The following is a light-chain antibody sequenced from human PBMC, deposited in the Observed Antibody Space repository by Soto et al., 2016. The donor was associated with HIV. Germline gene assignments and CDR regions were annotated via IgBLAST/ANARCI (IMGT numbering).Light chain of an antibody. J-gene: IGKJ5*01. CDR1: QDISNY. CDR3: QQYDNPPLAT. V-gene: IGKV1-33*01. Sequence: DIQMTQSPSSLSASVGDRVTITCQASQDISNYLNWYQQKPGKAPKLLIYDASNLETGVPSRFSGSGSGTDFTFTISSLQPEDIATYYCQQYDNPPLATFGQGTRLEIK. CDR2: DAS.